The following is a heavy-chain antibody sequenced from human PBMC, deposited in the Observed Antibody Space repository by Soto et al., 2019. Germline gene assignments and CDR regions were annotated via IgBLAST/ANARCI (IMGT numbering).Heavy chain of an antibody. Sequence: EVQLVESGGDLVQPGGSLRLSCAASGFTFNRHWMTWVRQAPGKGLEWVANIKEDGIDKYYVDSVRGRFTISRDNAKNSLYLQMDSLRAEDTAVYYCARRLGNCPSSFCRGLDSWGQGTLVTVSS. CDR1: GFTFNRHW. CDR3: ARRLGNCPSSFCRGLDS. CDR2: IKEDGIDK. J-gene: IGHJ4*02. V-gene: IGHV3-7*05. D-gene: IGHD2-2*01.